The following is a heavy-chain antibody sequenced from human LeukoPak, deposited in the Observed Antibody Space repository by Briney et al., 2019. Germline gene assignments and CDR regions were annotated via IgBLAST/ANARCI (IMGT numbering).Heavy chain of an antibody. Sequence: ASVKVSCKASGYTFTSYGISWVRQAPGQGLEWMGWISAYNGNTNYAQKLQGRVTMTTDTSTSTAYMELRSLRSDDTAVYYCARNSMQWLVRWGAFDIWGQGTMVTVSS. CDR1: GYTFTSYG. CDR2: ISAYNGNT. V-gene: IGHV1-18*01. CDR3: ARNSMQWLVRWGAFDI. J-gene: IGHJ3*02. D-gene: IGHD6-19*01.